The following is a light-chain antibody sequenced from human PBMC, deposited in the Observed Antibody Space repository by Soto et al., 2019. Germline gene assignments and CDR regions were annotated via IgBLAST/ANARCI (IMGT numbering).Light chain of an antibody. CDR1: QGISSY. V-gene: IGKV1-9*01. CDR3: QQVKNYPLT. J-gene: IGKJ4*01. CDR2: AAS. Sequence: DIQLTQSPSFLSASVGDRVTITCRASQGISSYVAWYQQKPGKAPKVLIYAASTLKSGVPSRFSGSGSGTEFTITISSLQPEDFATYHCQQVKNYPLTFGGGTRVEIK.